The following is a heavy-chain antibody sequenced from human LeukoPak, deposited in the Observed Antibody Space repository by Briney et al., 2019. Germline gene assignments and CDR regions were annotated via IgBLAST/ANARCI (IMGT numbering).Heavy chain of an antibody. J-gene: IGHJ4*02. Sequence: GASVKVSCKASGYTFTGYYMHWVRQAPGQGLEWMGWINPNSGNTGYAQKFQGRVTMTRNTSISTAYMELSSLRSEDTAVYYCARGDSGWHDYWGQGTLVTVSS. CDR1: GYTFTGYY. D-gene: IGHD6-19*01. CDR3: ARGDSGWHDY. V-gene: IGHV1-8*02. CDR2: INPNSGNT.